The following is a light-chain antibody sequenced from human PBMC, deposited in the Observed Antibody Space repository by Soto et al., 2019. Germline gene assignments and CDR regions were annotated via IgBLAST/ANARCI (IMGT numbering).Light chain of an antibody. V-gene: IGLV2-18*02. CDR1: SSDVGSYNR. J-gene: IGLJ3*02. CDR3: SSFTSSNTWV. Sequence: QSVLTQPPSVSGSPGQSVTISCTGTSSDVGSYNRVSWYQQPPGTAPKLIIYEVSNRPSGVPDRFFGSKSGNTASLTISGLQAEGEADYYCSSFTSSNTWVFGGGTKVTVL. CDR2: EVS.